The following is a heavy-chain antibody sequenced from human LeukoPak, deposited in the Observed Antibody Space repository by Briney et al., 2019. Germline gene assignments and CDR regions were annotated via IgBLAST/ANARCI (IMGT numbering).Heavy chain of an antibody. D-gene: IGHD2-21*02. CDR3: ARPRSYCGGDCSYYFDY. CDR2: IDPSDSYT. Sequence: GESLRISCKGSGYSFTSYWISWVRQMPGKGLGWMGRIDPSDSYTNYSPSFQGHVTISADKSISTAYLQWSSLKASDTAMYYCARPRSYCGGDCSYYFDYWGQGTLVTVSS. CDR1: GYSFTSYW. J-gene: IGHJ4*02. V-gene: IGHV5-10-1*01.